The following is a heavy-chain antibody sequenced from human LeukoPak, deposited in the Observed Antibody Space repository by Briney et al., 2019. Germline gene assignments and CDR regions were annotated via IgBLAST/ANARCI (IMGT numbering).Heavy chain of an antibody. D-gene: IGHD4-23*01. CDR3: ARDGYGGNSGYWFDP. J-gene: IGHJ5*02. Sequence: PSETLSLTCTVSGGSISSYYWSWIRQPPGKGLEWIGYIYYSGSTNYNPSLKSRVTISVDTSKNQFSLKLSSVTAADTAVYYCARDGYGGNSGYWFDPWGQGTLVTVSS. V-gene: IGHV4-59*01. CDR1: GGSISSYY. CDR2: IYYSGST.